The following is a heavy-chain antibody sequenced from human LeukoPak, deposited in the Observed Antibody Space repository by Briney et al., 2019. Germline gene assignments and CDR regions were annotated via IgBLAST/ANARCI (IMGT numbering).Heavy chain of an antibody. Sequence: GASVKVSCKTSGYTFTGCYMHWVRQAPGQGLEWMGWINPNSGDTNYAQKFQGRVTMTRDTSISTLYMELSRLRSDDTAVYYCTRDWVGGATDYWGQGTLVTVSS. CDR3: TRDWVGGATDY. D-gene: IGHD1-26*01. CDR2: INPNSGDT. CDR1: GYTFTGCY. J-gene: IGHJ4*02. V-gene: IGHV1-2*02.